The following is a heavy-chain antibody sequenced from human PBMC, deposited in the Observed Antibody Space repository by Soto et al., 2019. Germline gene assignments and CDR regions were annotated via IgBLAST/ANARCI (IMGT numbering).Heavy chain of an antibody. J-gene: IGHJ4*02. CDR2: INHSGST. D-gene: IGHD6-13*01. V-gene: IGHV4-34*01. Sequence: SETLSLTCAVYGGSFSGYYWSWIRQPPGKGLEWIGEINHSGSTNYNPSLKSRVTISVDTSKNQFSLKLSSVTAADTAVYYCARQGEQLVSLDYWGQGTLVTVSS. CDR3: ARQGEQLVSLDY. CDR1: GGSFSGYY.